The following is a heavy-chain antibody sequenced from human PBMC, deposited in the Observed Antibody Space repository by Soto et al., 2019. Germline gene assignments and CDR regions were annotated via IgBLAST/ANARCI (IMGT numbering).Heavy chain of an antibody. D-gene: IGHD1-26*01. CDR1: GFIFSSYT. J-gene: IGHJ4*02. CDR3: ARDPSGSYPEFDY. Sequence: GGSLRLSCAASGFIFSSYTMHWVRQAPGKGLEWVGVITYDGSNQYYADSVKGRFTISRDNSRNMLFLQMNSLRPDDTAVYYCARDPSGSYPEFDYWGQGTLVTVSS. V-gene: IGHV3-30-3*01. CDR2: ITYDGSNQ.